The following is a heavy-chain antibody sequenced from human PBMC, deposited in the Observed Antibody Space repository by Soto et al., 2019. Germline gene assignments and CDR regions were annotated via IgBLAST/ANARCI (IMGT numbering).Heavy chain of an antibody. CDR3: ARDGPYYYASRMDV. V-gene: IGHV3-53*04. CDR1: GIPVSSNY. CDR2: LHSGGDT. D-gene: IGHD3-10*01. Sequence: EVQLVESGGGLVQPGGSLRLSCAASGIPVSSNYMTWVGQAPGKRLEWVSVLHSGGDTYYANSVKGRFTISRHDSTNTLFLQMNSLPAADTALYYCARDGPYYYASRMDVWGQGTTVTVSS. J-gene: IGHJ6*02.